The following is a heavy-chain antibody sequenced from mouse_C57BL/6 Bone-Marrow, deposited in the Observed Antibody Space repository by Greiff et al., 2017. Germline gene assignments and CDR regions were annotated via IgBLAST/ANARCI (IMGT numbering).Heavy chain of an antibody. CDR1: GYSFTDYT. J-gene: IGHJ4*01. CDR2: INPNYGTT. CDR3: ARSLDGYLPWGDY. V-gene: IGHV1-39*01. Sequence: VQLKESGPELVKPGASVKISCKASGYSFTDYTMNWVKQSNGKSLECIGVINPNYGTTSYNQKFKGKATLTVDQSSSTAYMQLNSLTSEDSAVYYCARSLDGYLPWGDYWGQGTSVTVAS. D-gene: IGHD2-3*01.